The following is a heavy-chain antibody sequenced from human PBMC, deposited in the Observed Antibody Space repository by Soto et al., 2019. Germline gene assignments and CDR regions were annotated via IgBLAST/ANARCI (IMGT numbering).Heavy chain of an antibody. Sequence: GGSLILSCAASGFTFSSYAMSWVRQAPGKGLEWVSAISGSGGSTYYADSVKGRFTISRDNSKNTLYLQMNSLRAEDTAVYYCAKDNAAAGHYGMDVWGQGTTVTVSS. V-gene: IGHV3-23*01. D-gene: IGHD6-13*01. J-gene: IGHJ6*02. CDR2: ISGSGGST. CDR1: GFTFSSYA. CDR3: AKDNAAAGHYGMDV.